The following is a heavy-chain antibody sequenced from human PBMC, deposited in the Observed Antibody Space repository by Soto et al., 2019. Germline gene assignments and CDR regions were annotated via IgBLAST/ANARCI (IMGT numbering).Heavy chain of an antibody. CDR3: ARLPGPLVSVLYIYPLDARESPSDVDI. CDR1: VFTFSHYP. CDR2: ISFDGSNK. V-gene: IGHV3-30*04. D-gene: IGHD2-21*02. Sequence: QMQLVQSGGGVVQPGRSLRLSCAASVFTFSHYPMHWVRQAPGKGLEWVAVISFDGSNKFYADSVKGRFTISKDNSQNTLYLQMNDLRHEDTAVYYCARLPGPLVSVLYIYPLDARESPSDVDIWGQGTTVTVSS. J-gene: IGHJ6*02.